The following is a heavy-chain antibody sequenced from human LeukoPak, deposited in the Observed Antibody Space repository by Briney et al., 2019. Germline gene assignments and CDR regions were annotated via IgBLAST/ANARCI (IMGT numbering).Heavy chain of an antibody. CDR1: GFTFSSNA. CDR2: ITSGGGST. D-gene: IGHD2/OR15-2a*01. J-gene: IGHJ5*02. Sequence: PGGSLRLSCAASGFTFSSNAMSWVRQAPGKGLEWVSAITSGGGSTYYADSVKGRFTISRDNSRNTLYLQMNSLRAEDTAVYYCAKDQRTNSWFDPWGQGTLVTVSS. CDR3: AKDQRTNSWFDP. V-gene: IGHV3-23*01.